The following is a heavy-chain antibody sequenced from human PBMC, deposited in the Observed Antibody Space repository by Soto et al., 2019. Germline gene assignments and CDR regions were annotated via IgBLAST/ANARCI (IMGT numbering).Heavy chain of an antibody. V-gene: IGHV1-18*01. D-gene: IGHD2-2*01. CDR2: ISAYNGNP. Sequence: QVQLVQSGAEVKKPGASVKVSCKASGYTFTSYGISWVRQAPGQGLEWMGLISAYNGNPNYAQKLQGRVTMTTDTSTSTAYMELRSLRSDDTAVYYCARGHSPLVLVPAAPWFDPWGQGTLVTVSS. CDR3: ARGHSPLVLVPAAPWFDP. J-gene: IGHJ5*02. CDR1: GYTFTSYG.